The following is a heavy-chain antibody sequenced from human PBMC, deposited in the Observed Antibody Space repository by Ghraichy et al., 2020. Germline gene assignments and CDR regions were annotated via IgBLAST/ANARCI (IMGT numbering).Heavy chain of an antibody. CDR2: ISNDGRSE. D-gene: IGHD2-8*01. J-gene: IGHJ6*02. CDR1: GFTFSSFV. CDR3: ARDRGTDGRSGMDV. Sequence: LNISCAASGFTFSSFVMHWVRQAPGKGLQWVTIISNDGRSEYYVDSVKGRFTISRDNSKNTLYLQMNSLRAEDTAVYYCARDRGTDGRSGMDVWGQGTTVTVSS. V-gene: IGHV3-30*03.